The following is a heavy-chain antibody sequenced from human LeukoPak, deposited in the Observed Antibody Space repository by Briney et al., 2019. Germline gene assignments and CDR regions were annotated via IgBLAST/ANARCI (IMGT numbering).Heavy chain of an antibody. CDR3: ARDKLGLGELSLYDQ. J-gene: IGHJ5*02. CDR2: MNPNSGGT. Sequence: GASVKVSCKASGYTLTGYYMHWVRQAPGQGLEWMGWMNPNSGGTKYAPKFQGRVTMTRDTSISTAYMELSRLRSDDTAMYYCARDKLGLGELSLYDQWGQGTLVTVFS. V-gene: IGHV1-2*02. D-gene: IGHD3-16*02. CDR1: GYTLTGYY.